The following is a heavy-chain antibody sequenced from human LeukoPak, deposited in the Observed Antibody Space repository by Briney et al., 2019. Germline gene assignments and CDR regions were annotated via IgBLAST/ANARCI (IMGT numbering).Heavy chain of an antibody. Sequence: SETLSLTCTVSGGSISSSSYYWGWIRQPPGKGLEWIGSIYYSGSTYYNPSLKSRVTISVDTSKNQFSLKLSSVTAADTAVYYCARLIKDIVVVPAALDAFDIWGQGTMVTVSS. J-gene: IGHJ3*02. CDR2: IYYSGST. V-gene: IGHV4-39*01. CDR1: GGSISSSSYY. CDR3: ARLIKDIVVVPAALDAFDI. D-gene: IGHD2-2*01.